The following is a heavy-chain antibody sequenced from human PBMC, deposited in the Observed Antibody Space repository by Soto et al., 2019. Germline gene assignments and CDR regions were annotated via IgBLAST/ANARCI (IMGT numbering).Heavy chain of an antibody. J-gene: IGHJ4*02. CDR1: GFTFSSYA. CDR3: AKDYDFWSGSKDY. V-gene: IGHV3-23*01. Sequence: EVQLLESGGGLVQPGGSLRLSCAASGFTFSSYAMSWVRQAPGKGLEWVSAISGSGGSTYYADSVKGRFTISRDNSKNTRYLQRNSLRAEDTAVYYCAKDYDFWSGSKDYWGQGTLVTVSS. D-gene: IGHD3-3*01. CDR2: ISGSGGST.